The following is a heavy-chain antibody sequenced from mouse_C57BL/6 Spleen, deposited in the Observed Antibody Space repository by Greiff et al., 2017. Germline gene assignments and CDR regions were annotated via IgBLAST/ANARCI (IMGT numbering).Heavy chain of an antibody. CDR3: ARNMGDYYAMDY. CDR1: GFTFSDYG. D-gene: IGHD1-1*02. J-gene: IGHJ4*01. CDR2: ISSGSSTI. Sequence: EVKLMESGGGLVKPGGSLKLSCAASGFTFSDYGMHWVRQAPEKGLEWVAYISSGSSTIYYADTVKGRFTISRDNAKNTLFLQMTSLRSEDTAMYYCARNMGDYYAMDYWGQGTSVTVSS. V-gene: IGHV5-17*01.